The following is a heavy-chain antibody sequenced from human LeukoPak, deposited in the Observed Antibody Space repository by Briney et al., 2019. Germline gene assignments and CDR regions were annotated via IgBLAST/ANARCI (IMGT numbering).Heavy chain of an antibody. J-gene: IGHJ4*02. D-gene: IGHD3-3*01. CDR1: GGSISSYY. Sequence: SETLSLTCTVSGGSISSYYWGWIRQPPGKGLEWIGSIYYSGSTYYNPSLKSRVTISVDTSKNQFSLKLSSVTAADTAVYYCARRGYYTNHIDYWGQGTLVTVSS. CDR2: IYYSGST. CDR3: ARRGYYTNHIDY. V-gene: IGHV4-39*01.